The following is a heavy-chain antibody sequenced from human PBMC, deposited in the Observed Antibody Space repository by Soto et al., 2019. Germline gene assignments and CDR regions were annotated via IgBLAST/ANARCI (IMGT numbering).Heavy chain of an antibody. V-gene: IGHV1-18*01. D-gene: IGHD2-2*01. CDR1: GYTFTSYG. CDR3: ARDQDIVVVPAARYYYMDV. J-gene: IGHJ6*03. Sequence: ASVKVSCKASGYTFTSYGISWVRQAPGQGLEWMGWISAYNGNTNYAQKLQGRVTMTTDTSTSTAYMELRSLRSDDTAVYYCARDQDIVVVPAARYYYMDVWGKGTTVTVS. CDR2: ISAYNGNT.